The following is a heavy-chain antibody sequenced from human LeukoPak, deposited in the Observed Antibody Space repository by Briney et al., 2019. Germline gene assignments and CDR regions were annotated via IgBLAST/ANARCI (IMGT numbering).Heavy chain of an antibody. CDR1: GFTFSSYG. CDR2: IRYDGRNK. V-gene: IGHV3-30*02. J-gene: IGHJ4*02. CDR3: VRATLSSGKNYFDQ. Sequence: GGSLRLSCAASGFTFSSYGMHWVRQAPGKGLEWVAFIRYDGRNKYYADSVKGRFTISRDNSKNTLYLQMNSLRAEDTAVYYCVRATLSSGKNYFDQWGQGTLVTVSS. D-gene: IGHD6-19*01.